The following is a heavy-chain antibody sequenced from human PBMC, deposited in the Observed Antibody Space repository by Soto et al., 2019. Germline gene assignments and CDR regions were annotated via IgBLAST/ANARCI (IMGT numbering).Heavy chain of an antibody. J-gene: IGHJ6*02. D-gene: IGHD3-3*02. CDR2: IRSKAYGGTT. V-gene: IGHV3-49*04. CDR3: TSHFWSGYEEYYYYYYGMDV. CDR1: GFTFGDYA. Sequence: GGSLRLSCTASGFTFGDYAMSWVRQAPGKGLEWVGFIRSKAYGGTTEYAASVKGRFTISRDDSKSIAYLQMNSLKTEDTAVYYCTSHFWSGYEEYYYYYYGMDVWGQGTTVTVSS.